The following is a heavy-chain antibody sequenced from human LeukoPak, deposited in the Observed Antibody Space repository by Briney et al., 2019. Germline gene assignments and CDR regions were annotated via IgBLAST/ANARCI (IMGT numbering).Heavy chain of an antibody. Sequence: SETLSLTCAVYGGSFSGYYWSWIRQPPGKGLEWIGEINHSGSTNYNPSLKSRVTISVDTSKNQFSLKLRSVTAADTAVYYCAKDRPPLAAAGQPMDVWGQGTTVTVSS. CDR3: AKDRPPLAAAGQPMDV. CDR1: GGSFSGYY. D-gene: IGHD6-13*01. V-gene: IGHV4-34*01. J-gene: IGHJ6*02. CDR2: INHSGST.